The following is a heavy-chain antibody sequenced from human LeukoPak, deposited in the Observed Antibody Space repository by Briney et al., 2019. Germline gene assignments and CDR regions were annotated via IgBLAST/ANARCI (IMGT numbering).Heavy chain of an antibody. CDR2: ISAYNGNT. CDR1: GYTFTSYG. V-gene: IGHV1-18*01. D-gene: IGHD4-17*01. CDR3: ARGVRHGDYGDYFDY. J-gene: IGHJ4*02. Sequence: ASVKVSCKASGYTFTSYGISWVRQAPGQGLEWMGWISAYNGNTNYAQKLQGRVTMTTDTSTSTAYMELSSLRSEDTAVYYCARGVRHGDYGDYFDYWGQGTLVTVSS.